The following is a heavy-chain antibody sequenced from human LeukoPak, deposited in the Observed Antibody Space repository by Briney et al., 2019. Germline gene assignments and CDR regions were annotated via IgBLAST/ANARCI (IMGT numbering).Heavy chain of an antibody. D-gene: IGHD1-26*01. V-gene: IGHV1-2*02. CDR3: ATLGLNIVGSTTDFDY. CDR1: GYTFTDYY. CDR2: INPNSGGT. Sequence: ASVKVSCKASGYTFTDYYTHWVRQAPGQGIDWMAWINPNSGGTSFAQQFRDRVTVTRDTSISTAYMELSRLTSDDTAVYYCATLGLNIVGSTTDFDYWGQGTLVTVSS. J-gene: IGHJ4*02.